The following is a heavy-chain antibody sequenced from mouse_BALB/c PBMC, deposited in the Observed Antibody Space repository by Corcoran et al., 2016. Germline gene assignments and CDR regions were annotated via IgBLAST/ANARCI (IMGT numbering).Heavy chain of an antibody. D-gene: IGHD3-1*01. J-gene: IGHJ2*01. V-gene: IGHV9-3*02. CDR3: ARGSSGYDY. Sequence: QIQLVQSGPDLKKPGETVKISCKASGYTFTNYGMNWVKQAPGKGLKWMGWINTNTGEPTYAEEFKGRFAFSLETSASTAYLQINNLKNEDTATYFCARGSSGYDYWGQGTTLTVSS. CDR1: GYTFTNYG. CDR2: INTNTGEP.